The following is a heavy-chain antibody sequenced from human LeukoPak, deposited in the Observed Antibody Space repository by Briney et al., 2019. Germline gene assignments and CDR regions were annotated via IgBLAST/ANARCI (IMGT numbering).Heavy chain of an antibody. CDR1: GFTFSRDS. CDR2: INGGGSPI. CDR3: ARHNSYSSGSTGY. V-gene: IGHV3-48*04. Sequence: GGSLRLSCAASGFTFSRDSMNWVRQAPGKGLEWVSYINGGGSPIYYADSVRGRFTISRDSAKNSLYLQMNSLRAEDTAVYYCARHNSYSSGSTGYWGQGTLVTVSS. J-gene: IGHJ4*02. D-gene: IGHD6-19*01.